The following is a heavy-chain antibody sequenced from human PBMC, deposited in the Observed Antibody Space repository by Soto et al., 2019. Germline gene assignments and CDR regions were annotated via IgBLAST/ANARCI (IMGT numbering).Heavy chain of an antibody. J-gene: IGHJ6*03. Sequence: SETMSQTFNITGRSISNYYWSWIPQPPVKGLEWIGYIYYSGSTNYNPSLKSRVTISVDTSKNQFSLKLSSVTAADTAVYYCARVEIAVAGIGIDYMDVWGKGTTVT. CDR2: IYYSGST. CDR1: GRSISNYY. CDR3: ARVEIAVAGIGIDYMDV. V-gene: IGHV4-59*01. D-gene: IGHD6-19*01.